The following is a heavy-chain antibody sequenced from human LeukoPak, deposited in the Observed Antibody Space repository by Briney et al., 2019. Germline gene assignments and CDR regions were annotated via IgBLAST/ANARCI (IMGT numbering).Heavy chain of an antibody. CDR3: ARSVCSGGSCYLFDY. J-gene: IGHJ4*02. V-gene: IGHV4-34*01. CDR1: GGSFSGYY. D-gene: IGHD2-15*01. Sequence: AETLSLTCAVYGGSFSGYYWSWIRQPPGKGLEWIGEINHSGSTNYNPSLKSRVTISVDTSKNQFSLKLSSVTAADTAVYYCARSVCSGGSCYLFDYWGQGTLVTVSS. CDR2: INHSGST.